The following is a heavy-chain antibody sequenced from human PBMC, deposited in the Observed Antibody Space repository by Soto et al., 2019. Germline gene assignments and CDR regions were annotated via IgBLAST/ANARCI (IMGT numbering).Heavy chain of an antibody. Sequence: ASVKVSCKASGYTFISYAMHWVRQAPGQRLEWMGWIIAGNGNTKYSQKFQGRVTITRDTSASTAYMEVSSLRSEDTAVYYCARHYYGSGSYYHLYYYAMDVWGQGTTVTVSS. J-gene: IGHJ6*02. D-gene: IGHD3-10*01. CDR2: IIAGNGNT. V-gene: IGHV1-3*01. CDR1: GYTFISYA. CDR3: ARHYYGSGSYYHLYYYAMDV.